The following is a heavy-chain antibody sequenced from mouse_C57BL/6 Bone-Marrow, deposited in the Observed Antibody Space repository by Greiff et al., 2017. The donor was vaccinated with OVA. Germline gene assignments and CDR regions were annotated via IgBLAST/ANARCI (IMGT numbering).Heavy chain of an antibody. D-gene: IGHD1-1*01. CDR1: GFNIKDDY. CDR3: TTLFIYYYGSSLWYFDV. J-gene: IGHJ1*03. Sequence: EVQLQQSGAELVRPGASVKLSCTASGFNIKDDYMHWVKQRPEQGLEWIGWIDPENGDTEYASKFQGKATITADPSSNTASLQLSSLTSEDTVVYYCTTLFIYYYGSSLWYFDVWGTGTTVTVSS. CDR2: IDPENGDT. V-gene: IGHV14-4*01.